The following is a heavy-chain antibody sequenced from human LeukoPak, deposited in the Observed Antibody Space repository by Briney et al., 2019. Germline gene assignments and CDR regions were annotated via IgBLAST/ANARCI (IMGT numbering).Heavy chain of an antibody. CDR2: ITAYNGDR. J-gene: IGHJ4*01. CDR1: GYTFSNYG. CDR3: ARDNDKVVDH. D-gene: IGHD1-1*01. V-gene: IGHV1-18*01. Sequence: ASVKVSCKTSGYTFSNYGISWVRQAPGQGLEWMGWITAYNGDRLYAQRFQGRITLTTDTSTSTSYMELRSLEYDDTAIYYCARDNDKVVDHWGQGTLVTVSS.